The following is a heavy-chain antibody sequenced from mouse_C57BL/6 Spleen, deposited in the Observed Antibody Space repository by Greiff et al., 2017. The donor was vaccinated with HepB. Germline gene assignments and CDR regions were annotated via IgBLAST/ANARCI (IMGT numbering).Heavy chain of an antibody. CDR3: AGRGSTLDY. V-gene: IGHV1-26*01. J-gene: IGHJ2*01. Sequence: VQLQQSGPELVKPGASVKISCKASGYTFTDYYMNWVKQSHGKSLEWIGDINPNNGGTSYNQKFKGKATLTVDKSSSTAYMELRSLTSEDSAVYYCAGRGSTLDYWGQGTTLTVSS. CDR2: INPNNGGT. CDR1: GYTFTDYY.